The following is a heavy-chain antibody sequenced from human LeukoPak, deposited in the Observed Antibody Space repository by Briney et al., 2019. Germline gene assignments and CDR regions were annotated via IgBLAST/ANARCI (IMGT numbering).Heavy chain of an antibody. D-gene: IGHD1-1*01. Sequence: GGSLRLSCAASGFTFSSYGMHWVRQAPGKGLEWVAVISYDGSNKYYADSVKGRFTISRGNSKNTLYLQMNSLRAEDTAVYYCAKDGGTSGFDPWGQGTLVTVSS. CDR1: GFTFSSYG. V-gene: IGHV3-30*18. CDR3: AKDGGTSGFDP. J-gene: IGHJ5*02. CDR2: ISYDGSNK.